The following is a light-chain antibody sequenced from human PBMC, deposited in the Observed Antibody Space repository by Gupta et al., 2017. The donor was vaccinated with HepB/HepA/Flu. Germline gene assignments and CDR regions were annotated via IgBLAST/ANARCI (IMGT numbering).Light chain of an antibody. CDR1: SSNIGSNY. CDR2: RND. J-gene: IGLJ2*01. CDR3: AAWDGSLSTVL. Sequence: QSVLNQPPSASGTPGQRVTISCPGSSSNIGSNYVSWYQQLPGTAPKLLIYRNDQRPSGVPDRFSGSKSGTSASLAISGLRSEDEADYYCAAWDGSLSTVLFGGGTKLTVL. V-gene: IGLV1-47*01.